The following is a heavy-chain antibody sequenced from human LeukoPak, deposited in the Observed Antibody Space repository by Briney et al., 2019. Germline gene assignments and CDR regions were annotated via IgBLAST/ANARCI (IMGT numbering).Heavy chain of an antibody. CDR1: GYSISSGYF. D-gene: IGHD6-13*01. CDR3: AREERDKSWYVVGDY. J-gene: IGHJ4*02. Sequence: SETLSLTCSVSGYSISSGYFWGWSGRPQGRGLLWIGIIYPGGSTYYNPSIKSRVTISVDTSKNQFSLQLSSVTAADTAVYYCAREERDKSWYVVGDYWGQGTLVTVSS. V-gene: IGHV4-38-2*02. CDR2: IYPGGST.